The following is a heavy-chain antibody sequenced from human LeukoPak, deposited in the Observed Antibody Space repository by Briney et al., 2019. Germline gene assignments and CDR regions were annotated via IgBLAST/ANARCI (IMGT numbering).Heavy chain of an antibody. J-gene: IGHJ4*02. V-gene: IGHV3-48*04. D-gene: IGHD3-10*01. Sequence: GGSLRLSCAASGFTFNTFDMNWVRQAPGKGPEWFSYISGSGNTMYYADSVKGRFTISRDNAKNSLYLQMNSLRAEDTAVYYCARDLGRAFDYWGQGTLVTVSS. CDR3: ARDLGRAFDY. CDR2: ISGSGNTM. CDR1: GFTFNTFD.